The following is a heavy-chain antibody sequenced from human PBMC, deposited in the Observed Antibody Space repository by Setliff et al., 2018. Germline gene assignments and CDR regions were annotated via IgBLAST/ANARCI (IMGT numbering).Heavy chain of an antibody. J-gene: IGHJ3*01. Sequence: SETLSLTCSVSGDSITSQYWNWIRQSPGKGLEWIAYTHSSGHSKYNPSLKSHVTMSVDTSKNQLSLKLTSVTAADTAVYYCASSLCSNGICYNSDGFDVWGQGTMVTVSS. V-gene: IGHV4-59*11. D-gene: IGHD2-8*01. CDR1: GDSITSQY. CDR2: THSSGHS. CDR3: ASSLCSNGICYNSDGFDV.